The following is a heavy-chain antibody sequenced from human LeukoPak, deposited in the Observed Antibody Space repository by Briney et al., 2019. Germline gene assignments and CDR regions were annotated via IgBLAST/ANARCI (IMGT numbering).Heavy chain of an antibody. V-gene: IGHV3-21*04. D-gene: IGHD1-26*01. CDR2: ISSSSSYI. CDR3: AKDDTGIVGATRDY. Sequence: GGSLRLSCAASGFTFSSYSMNWVRQAPGKGLEWVSSISSSSSYIYYADSVKGRFTISRDNAKNTLYLQMNSLRAEDTAVYYCAKDDTGIVGATRDYWGQGTLVTVSS. J-gene: IGHJ4*02. CDR1: GFTFSSYS.